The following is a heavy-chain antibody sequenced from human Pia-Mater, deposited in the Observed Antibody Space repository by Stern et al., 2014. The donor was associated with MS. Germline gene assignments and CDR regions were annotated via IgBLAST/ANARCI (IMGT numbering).Heavy chain of an antibody. D-gene: IGHD4-17*01. CDR3: ARGGPYGDYGLWFDP. CDR1: GYTFTGYV. Sequence: VKLVESGAELKKPGDSVKVSCKFSGYTFTGYVMRGGRQAPGRGLEWMGFVNPNRGGTNCEPPFLGCVPMTTETSSKTAVRHTRRLKPDDTAIYYCARGGPYGDYGLWFDPWGQGTLVTVSS. J-gene: IGHJ5*02. CDR2: VNPNRGGT. V-gene: IGHV1-2*04.